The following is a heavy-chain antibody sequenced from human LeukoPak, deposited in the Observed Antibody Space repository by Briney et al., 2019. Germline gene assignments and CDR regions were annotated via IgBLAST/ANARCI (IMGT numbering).Heavy chain of an antibody. V-gene: IGHV3-53*01. CDR2: IYGDGST. J-gene: IGHJ4*02. D-gene: IGHD2-15*01. CDR3: AIGSYCSGGSCYPLFDY. Sequence: PGGSLRLSCGASGFTVKNNYMNWVRQAPGKGLEGVSGIYGDGSTYYADSVRGRFTISRDSSKNTLYLQMNSLRAEDTAVYYCAIGSYCSGGSCYPLFDYWGRGTLVTVSS. CDR1: GFTVKNNY.